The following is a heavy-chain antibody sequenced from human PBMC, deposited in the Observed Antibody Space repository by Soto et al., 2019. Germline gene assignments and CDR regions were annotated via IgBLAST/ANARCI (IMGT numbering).Heavy chain of an antibody. Sequence: QVQLVESGGGVVQPGRSLRLSCAASGFTFSSYAMHWVRQAPGKGLEWVAVISYDGSNKYYADSVKGRFTISRDNSKNTLYLQMTSLRAEDTAVCYCARDHSVWRYGVVWFDPWGQGTLFTVSS. CDR1: GFTFSSYA. D-gene: IGHD3-16*01. CDR3: ARDHSVWRYGVVWFDP. V-gene: IGHV3-30-3*01. CDR2: ISYDGSNK. J-gene: IGHJ5*02.